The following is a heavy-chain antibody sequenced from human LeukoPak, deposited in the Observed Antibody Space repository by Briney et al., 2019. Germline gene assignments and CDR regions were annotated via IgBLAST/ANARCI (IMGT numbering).Heavy chain of an antibody. V-gene: IGHV3-23*01. CDR3: AKDGSYYVNHLDY. J-gene: IGHJ4*02. D-gene: IGHD1-26*01. Sequence: GESLRLSCAASGFTFSNYAMSWVRQAPGKGLEWVAGISGSGGSTHYADSVKGRFTISRDKSRNTLWLQMSRMRAEDTAVYYCAKDGSYYVNHLDYWGQGTLVTVSS. CDR2: ISGSGGST. CDR1: GFTFSNYA.